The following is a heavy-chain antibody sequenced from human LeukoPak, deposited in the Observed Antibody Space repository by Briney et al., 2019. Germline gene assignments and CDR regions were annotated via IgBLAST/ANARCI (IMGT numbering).Heavy chain of an antibody. V-gene: IGHV4-39*01. CDR3: ARASNYFDILY. CDR1: GASISSSGYY. J-gene: IGHJ4*02. CDR2: IYYSGST. D-gene: IGHD3-22*01. Sequence: PSETLSLTCTVSGASISSSGYYWGWIRQPPGKGLEWIGTIYYSGSTYYNQSLKSRVTISIDTSKNQFSLRLSSVTAADTAVYFCARASNYFDILYWGQGTLVTVSS.